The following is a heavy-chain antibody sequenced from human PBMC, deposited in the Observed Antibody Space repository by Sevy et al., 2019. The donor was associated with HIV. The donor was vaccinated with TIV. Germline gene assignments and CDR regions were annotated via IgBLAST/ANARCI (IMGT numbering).Heavy chain of an antibody. V-gene: IGHV3-23*01. CDR1: GFTFSSYA. D-gene: IGHD2-8*01. J-gene: IGHJ4*02. Sequence: GGSLRLSCAASGFTFSSYAMSWVRQAPGKGLEWVSAISGSGGSTYYADSVKGRFTISRDNSKNTLYLQMNSLRAEDTAVYYCAKDGFCTNGVCFPFSDYWGQGTLVTVSS. CDR3: AKDGFCTNGVCFPFSDY. CDR2: ISGSGGST.